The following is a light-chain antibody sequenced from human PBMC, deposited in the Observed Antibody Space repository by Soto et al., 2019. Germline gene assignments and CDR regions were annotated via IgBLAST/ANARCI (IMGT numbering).Light chain of an antibody. CDR3: QAYDYSLTAFV. J-gene: IGLJ3*02. Sequence: QSVLTQPPSVSGVPGQRVTISCTGNNSNLGAGYDVHWYQQLPGAAPKLVVFGNRNRPSGVPERFSSSKSGTSASLAITGLQAEDEADYYCQAYDYSLTAFVFGGGTKLTVL. CDR2: GNR. V-gene: IGLV1-40*01. CDR1: NSNLGAGYD.